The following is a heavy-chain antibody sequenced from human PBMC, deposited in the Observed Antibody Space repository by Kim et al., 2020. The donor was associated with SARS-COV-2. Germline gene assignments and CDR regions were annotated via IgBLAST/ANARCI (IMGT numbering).Heavy chain of an antibody. V-gene: IGHV3-11*05. CDR3: ARVGYSAYDPLMN. Sequence: GGSLRLSCAASGFIFSDFYMSWIRQPPGRELEWVSFISGGSSYINYADSVKGRFTISRDDAKNSLYLDMSSLRAEDTAVYFCARVGYSAYDPLMNWGQGTLVTVAS. D-gene: IGHD5-12*01. CDR2: ISGGSSYI. CDR1: GFIFSDFY. J-gene: IGHJ4*02.